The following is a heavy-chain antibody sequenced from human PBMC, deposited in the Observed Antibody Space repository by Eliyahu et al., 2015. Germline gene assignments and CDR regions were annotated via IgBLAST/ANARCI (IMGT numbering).Heavy chain of an antibody. V-gene: IGHV1-69*01. D-gene: IGHD6-19*01. CDR1: GGTFSTYT. Sequence: PGGTFSTYTITWVRQAPGQGLEWMGGITPIFGTANYAQKFRGRVTITADETTSTAYMEVSSLRSEDTAVYYCARPSADNSGISKPFDYWGQGTLVTVSS. CDR3: ARPSADNSGISKPFDY. J-gene: IGHJ4*02. CDR2: ITPIFGTA.